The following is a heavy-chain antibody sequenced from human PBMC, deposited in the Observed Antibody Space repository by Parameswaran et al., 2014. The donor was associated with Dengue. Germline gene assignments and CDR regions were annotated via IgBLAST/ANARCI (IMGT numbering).Heavy chain of an antibody. CDR3: ASVITYYYDSSGPGPHAFDI. J-gene: IGHJ3*02. Sequence: WIRQPPGKGLEWIGSIYYSGSTYYNPSLKSRVTISVDTSKNQFSLKLSSVTAADTAVHYCASVITYYYDSSGPGPHAFDIWGQGTMVTVSS. D-gene: IGHD3-22*01. V-gene: IGHV4-39*07. CDR2: IYYSGST.